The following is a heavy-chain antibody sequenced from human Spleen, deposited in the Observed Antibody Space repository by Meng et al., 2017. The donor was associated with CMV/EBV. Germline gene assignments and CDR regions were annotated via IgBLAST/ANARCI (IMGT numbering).Heavy chain of an antibody. CDR2: INPNGGGT. CDR3: ARDNNWGPDY. V-gene: IGHV1-46*01. J-gene: IGHJ4*02. CDR1: GYTFTSYH. D-gene: IGHD7-27*01. Sequence: ASVKVSCKASGYTFTSYHMHWVRQAPGQGLEWIGIINPNGGGTWNAQKFQGRVTMTSDTSINTGYMELTRLTSDDTAVYYCARDNNWGPDYWGQGTLVTVSS.